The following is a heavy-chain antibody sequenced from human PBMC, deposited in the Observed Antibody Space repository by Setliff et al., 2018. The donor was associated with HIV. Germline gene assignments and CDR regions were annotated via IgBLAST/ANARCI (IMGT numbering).Heavy chain of an antibody. CDR2: INHSGST. J-gene: IGHJ6*03. D-gene: IGHD3-3*01. CDR3: ARGKSITIFGVVINHYMDV. Sequence: SETLSLTCAVYGGSFSGYYWSWIRQPPGKGLEWIGEINHSGSTNYNLSLKSRVTISVDTSKNQFSLKLSSVTAADTAVYYCARGKSITIFGVVINHYMDVWGEGTTVTVSS. V-gene: IGHV4-34*01. CDR1: GGSFSGYY.